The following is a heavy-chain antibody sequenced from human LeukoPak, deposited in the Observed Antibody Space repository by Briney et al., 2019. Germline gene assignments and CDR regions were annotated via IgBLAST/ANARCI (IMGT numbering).Heavy chain of an antibody. V-gene: IGHV4-34*01. J-gene: IGHJ4*02. CDR2: INHSGST. CDR3: ARRGILGLYY. D-gene: IGHD6-13*01. CDR1: GGSFRGYY. Sequence: SETLSLTCAVYGGSFRGYYWSWIRQPPGKGLEWIEEINHSGSTNYNPSLKSRVTILVDTSKNQFSLKLSSVTAADTAVYYCARRGILGLYYWGQGTLVTVSS.